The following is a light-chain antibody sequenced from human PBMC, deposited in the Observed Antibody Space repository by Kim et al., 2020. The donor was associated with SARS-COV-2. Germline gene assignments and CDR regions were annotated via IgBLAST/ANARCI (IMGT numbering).Light chain of an antibody. J-gene: IGKJ1*01. CDR1: QGISND. CDR3: QKYNGAPWT. CDR2: AAS. V-gene: IGKV1-27*01. Sequence: ASVGDRLTIACRASQGISNDLAWYQQKPGKVPKLLIFAASALQSGVPSRFSRSGSGTDFTLTISSLQPEDVATYYCQKYNGAPWTFGQGTKVDIK.